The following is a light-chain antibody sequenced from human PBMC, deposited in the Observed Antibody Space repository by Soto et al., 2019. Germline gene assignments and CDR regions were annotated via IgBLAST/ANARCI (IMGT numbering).Light chain of an antibody. V-gene: IGLV1-44*01. CDR1: SSNIGNNF. CDR3: AAWDDSLNGLV. Sequence: QSVLTQPPSVSAAPGQNVTISCSGNSSNIGNNFVSWYQHLPGTAPKLLIYNNNQRPSGVPDRFSGSKSGTSASLAISGLQSEDEADYYCAAWDDSLNGLVFGTGTKLTVL. J-gene: IGLJ1*01. CDR2: NNN.